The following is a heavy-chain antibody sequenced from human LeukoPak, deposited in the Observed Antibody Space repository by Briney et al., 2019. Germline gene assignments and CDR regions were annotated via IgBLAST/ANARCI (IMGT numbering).Heavy chain of an antibody. CDR3: AGYYYDSSRGFDP. J-gene: IGHJ5*02. Sequence: GGSLRLSCAASGFKFDDYGMSWVRQAPGKGLEWVCDINWNGAWTGYADSVKGRFTISGDNAKNSLYLQMNSLRAEDTALYYCAGYYYDSSRGFDPWGQGTLVTVSA. D-gene: IGHD3-22*01. CDR2: INWNGAWT. CDR1: GFKFDDYG. V-gene: IGHV3-20*04.